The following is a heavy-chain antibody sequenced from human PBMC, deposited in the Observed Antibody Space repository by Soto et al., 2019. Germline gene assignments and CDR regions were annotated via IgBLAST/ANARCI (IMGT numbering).Heavy chain of an antibody. J-gene: IGHJ4*02. D-gene: IGHD4-17*01. CDR2: FYPGDSDT. V-gene: IGHV5-51*01. CDR3: ARQGNGAEGFDY. Sequence: RGESLKISCKGSGYYFPSYWIGWVRQMPGKGLEWMGIFYPGDSDTRYSPSFQGQVNISADRSISTAYLQWSSLKPSDPAMYYCARQGNGAEGFDYWGQGTLVTVSS. CDR1: GYYFPSYW.